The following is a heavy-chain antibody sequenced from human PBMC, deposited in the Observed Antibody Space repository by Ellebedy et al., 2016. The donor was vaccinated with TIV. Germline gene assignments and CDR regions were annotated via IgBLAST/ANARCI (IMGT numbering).Heavy chain of an antibody. V-gene: IGHV3-30*04. CDR1: GFTFSSHT. CDR2: ISYDGRSK. J-gene: IGHJ6*02. Sequence: GESLKISCAASGFTFSSHTMHWVRQAPGKGLEWVASISYDGRSKFYADSVKGRFTISRENTKNTLYLQMISLRPDETAIYFCAREGRSRHPLEMTIRWGSYYYGLDVWGQGTTVTVSS. D-gene: IGHD5-24*01. CDR3: AREGRSRHPLEMTIRWGSYYYGLDV.